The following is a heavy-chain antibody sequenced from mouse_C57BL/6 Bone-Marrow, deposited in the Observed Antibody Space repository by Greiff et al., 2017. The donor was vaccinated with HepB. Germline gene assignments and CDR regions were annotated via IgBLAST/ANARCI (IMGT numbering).Heavy chain of an antibody. V-gene: IGHV5-17*01. Sequence: EVKVVESGGGLVKPGGSLKLSCAASGFTFSDYGMHWVRQAPEKGLEWVAYISSGSSTIYYADTVKGRFTISRDNAKNTLFLQMTSLRSEDTAMYYCARKFPYAMDYWGQGTSVTVSS. CDR2: ISSGSSTI. CDR3: ARKFPYAMDY. J-gene: IGHJ4*01. CDR1: GFTFSDYG.